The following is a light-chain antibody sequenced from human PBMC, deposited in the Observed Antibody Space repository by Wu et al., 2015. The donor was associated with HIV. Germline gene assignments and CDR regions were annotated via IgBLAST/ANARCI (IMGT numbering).Light chain of an antibody. V-gene: IGKV1-27*01. CDR2: AAS. Sequence: DIQMTQSPSSLSASIGDRVTITCRASQGISNFLAWYQQKPGKPPKVLIYAASTLQSGVPSRFSGSGSGTDFTLTISRLEPEDFAVYYCQQYGSSQQYGSSVQFGQGTKVEI. J-gene: IGKJ1*01. CDR3: QQYGSSQQYGSSVQ. CDR1: QGISNF.